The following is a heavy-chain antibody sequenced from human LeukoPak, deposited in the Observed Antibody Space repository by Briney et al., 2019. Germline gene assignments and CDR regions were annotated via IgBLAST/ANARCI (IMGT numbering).Heavy chain of an antibody. V-gene: IGHV1-8*01. CDR3: ARVPRRGDRFDP. J-gene: IGHJ5*02. CDR2: MNPNNGNT. D-gene: IGHD2-2*01. CDR1: GYTFSSYD. Sequence: SVKVSCKASGYTFSSYDINWVRQASGQGLEWMGWMNPNNGNTGYAQKFQGRVTMTRNTSISTAYMELSSLTSEDTAVYYCARVPRRGDRFDPWGQGTLVTVSS.